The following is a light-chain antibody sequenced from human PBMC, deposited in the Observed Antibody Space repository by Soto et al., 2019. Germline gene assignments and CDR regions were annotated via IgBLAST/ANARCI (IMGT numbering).Light chain of an antibody. J-gene: IGLJ3*02. V-gene: IGLV1-51*01. CDR2: DKN. CDR1: SSNVGSNY. CDR3: GAWDHSLNVGV. Sequence: QSVLTQPPSVSAAPGQKVIISCSGSSSNVGSNYVSWYQQLPGKAPKLLIYDKNERPSGISDRFSASNSGTSATLGITGLQTGDEADYYCGAWDHSLNVGVFGGGTKLTVL.